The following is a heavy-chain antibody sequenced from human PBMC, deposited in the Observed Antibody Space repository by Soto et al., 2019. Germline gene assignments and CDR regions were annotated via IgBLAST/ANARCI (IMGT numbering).Heavy chain of an antibody. CDR2: ISGSGGST. J-gene: IGHJ2*01. CDR1: GFTFSSYA. Sequence: VPLLESGGGLVQPGGSLRLSCAASGFTFSSYAMSWVRQAPGKGLEWVSAISGSGGSTYYADSVKGRFTISRDNSKNTLYLQMNSLRAEDTAVYYCAKSGATPTNTQYWYFDLWGRGTLVTVSS. CDR3: AKSGATPTNTQYWYFDL. D-gene: IGHD1-26*01. V-gene: IGHV3-23*01.